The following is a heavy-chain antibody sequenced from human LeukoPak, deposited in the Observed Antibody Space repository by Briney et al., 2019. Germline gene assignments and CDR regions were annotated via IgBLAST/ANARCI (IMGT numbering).Heavy chain of an antibody. CDR2: ISSSSSYI. V-gene: IGHV3-21*01. J-gene: IGHJ4*02. CDR3: ARDHRDYYFDY. CDR1: GSTFSSYS. Sequence: GGSLRLSCAASGSTFSSYSMNWVRQAPGKGLEWVSSISSSSSYIYYADSVKGRFTISRDNAKNSLYLQMNSLRAEDTAVYYCARDHRDYYFDYWGQGTLVTVSS.